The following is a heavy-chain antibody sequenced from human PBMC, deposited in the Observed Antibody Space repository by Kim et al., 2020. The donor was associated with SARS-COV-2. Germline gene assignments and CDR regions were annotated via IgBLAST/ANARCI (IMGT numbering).Heavy chain of an antibody. J-gene: IGHJ4*02. CDR2: IYYSGST. Sequence: SETLSLTCTVSGGSISSSSYYWGWIRQPPGKGLEWIGSIYYSGSTYYNPSLKSRVTISVDTSKNQFSLKLSSVTAADTAVYYCARLGPNDSSGYYYEGVYYFDYXGQGTLVTVSS. V-gene: IGHV4-39*01. CDR1: GGSISSSSYY. D-gene: IGHD3-22*01. CDR3: ARLGPNDSSGYYYEGVYYFDY.